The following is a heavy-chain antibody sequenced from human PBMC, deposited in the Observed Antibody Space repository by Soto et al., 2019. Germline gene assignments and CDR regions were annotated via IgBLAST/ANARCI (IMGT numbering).Heavy chain of an antibody. CDR2: ISYDGSNK. V-gene: IGHV3-30*18. J-gene: IGHJ6*02. CDR1: GFTFSSYG. Sequence: GGSLRLSCAASGFTFSSYGMHWVRQAPGKGLEWVAVISYDGSNKYYADSVKGRFTISRDNSKNTLYLQMNSLRAEDTAVYYCAKDPNVRASSSWGYYYYGMDVWGQGTTVTVSS. CDR3: AKDPNVRASSSWGYYYYGMDV. D-gene: IGHD6-13*01.